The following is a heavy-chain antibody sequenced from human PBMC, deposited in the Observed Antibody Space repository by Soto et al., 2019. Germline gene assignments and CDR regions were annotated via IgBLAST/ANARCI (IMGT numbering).Heavy chain of an antibody. V-gene: IGHV4-30-4*02. D-gene: IGHD3-16*01. Sequence: PSETLSLTCTVSGGSISSGDYYWSWIRQPPGKGLEWIGYIYYSGSTYYNPSLKSRVTISVDTSKNQLSLKLKSVTAADTAVYYCARGLGFFDYWGPGSLVTVSS. CDR2: IYYSGST. J-gene: IGHJ4*02. CDR3: ARGLGFFDY. CDR1: GGSISSGDYY.